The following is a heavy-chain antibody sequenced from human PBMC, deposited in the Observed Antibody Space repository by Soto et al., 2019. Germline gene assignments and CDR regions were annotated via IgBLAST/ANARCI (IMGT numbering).Heavy chain of an antibody. Sequence: PXETLSLTCTVSGCSISSRSYYWNWIRQPAGKGLEWIGFIYYGGSTYYNPSLNSRVTISLDTYKSQFSLKVGSVTAADTAVYYCARYSNTALSGLDVWGQGTTVTVSS. V-gene: IGHV4-30-4*01. CDR2: IYYGGST. J-gene: IGHJ6*02. CDR1: GCSISSRSYY. CDR3: ARYSNTALSGLDV. D-gene: IGHD6-13*01.